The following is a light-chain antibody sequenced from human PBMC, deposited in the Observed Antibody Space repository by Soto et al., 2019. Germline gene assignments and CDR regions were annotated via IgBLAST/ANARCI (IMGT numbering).Light chain of an antibody. Sequence: QAVVTQEPSFSVSPGRTVTLTCGLSSGSVSTSYYPSGYQQTPGQAPLTLIYSTNTRSSGVPDRFSGSILGNNAALAITGAPADNEYDSSCVLYMGSGIWVFGGGTKLTVL. CDR1: SGSVSTSYY. J-gene: IGLJ3*02. V-gene: IGLV8-61*01. CDR3: VLYMGSGIWV. CDR2: STN.